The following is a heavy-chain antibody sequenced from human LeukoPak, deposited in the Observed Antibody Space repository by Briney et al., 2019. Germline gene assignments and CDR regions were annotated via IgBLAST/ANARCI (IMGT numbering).Heavy chain of an antibody. J-gene: IGHJ5*02. V-gene: IGHV1-69*05. Sequence: GASVKVSCKASGGTFSSYAFSWVRQAPGQGLEWMGRIIPIFGTANYAQKFQGRVTITTDESTSTAYMELSSLRSEDTAVYYCAVGVITSFDPWGQGTLVTVSS. D-gene: IGHD3-22*01. CDR2: IIPIFGTA. CDR3: AVGVITSFDP. CDR1: GGTFSSYA.